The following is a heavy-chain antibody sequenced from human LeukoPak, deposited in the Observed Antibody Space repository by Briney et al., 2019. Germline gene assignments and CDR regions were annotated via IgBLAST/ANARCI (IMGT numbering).Heavy chain of an antibody. CDR2: IIPIFGTA. D-gene: IGHD4-23*01. CDR1: GGTFSSYA. Sequence: SVKVSCKASGGTFSSYAISWVRQAPGQGLEWMGRIIPIFGTANYAQKFQGRVTITTDESTSTAYMELSSLRSEDTAVYYCAGYGGNKGIDPWGQGTLVTVSS. V-gene: IGHV1-69*05. J-gene: IGHJ5*02. CDR3: AGYGGNKGIDP.